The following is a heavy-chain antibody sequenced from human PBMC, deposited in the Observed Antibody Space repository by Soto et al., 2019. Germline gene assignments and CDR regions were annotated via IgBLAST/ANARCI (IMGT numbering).Heavy chain of an antibody. CDR1: GYTLTELS. V-gene: IGHV1-24*01. J-gene: IGHJ4*02. CDR3: ATDGLRFLEWLLYRYPPSFEY. CDR2: FDPEDGET. Sequence: ASVKVSCKVSGYTLTELSMHWVRQAPGKGLEWMGGFDPEDGETIYAQKFQGRVTMTEDTSTDTAYMELSSLRSEDTAVYYCATDGLRFLEWLLYRYPPSFEYWGQGTQVTVSS. D-gene: IGHD3-3*01.